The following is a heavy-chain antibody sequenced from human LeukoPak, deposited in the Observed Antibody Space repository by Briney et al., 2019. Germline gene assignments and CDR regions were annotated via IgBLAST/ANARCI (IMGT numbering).Heavy chain of an antibody. CDR2: ISGSGGST. J-gene: IGHJ4*02. V-gene: IGHV3-23*01. CDR3: AKGGPQFFDY. Sequence: GGSLRLSCAASRFTFSSSAMSWVRQAPGKGLEWFSTISGSGGSTYSTDSVKGRFTISRDNSKSTLYLQMNSLRVEDTAIYYCAKGGPQFFDYWGQGTLVTVSS. D-gene: IGHD5-24*01. CDR1: RFTFSSSA.